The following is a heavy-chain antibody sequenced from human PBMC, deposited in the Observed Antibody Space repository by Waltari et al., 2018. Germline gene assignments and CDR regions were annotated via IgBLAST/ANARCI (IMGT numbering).Heavy chain of an antibody. CDR3: ARLGDSGKGSYYYYYMDV. Sequence: EVQLVQSGAEVKKPGESLKISCKVSGYSFTSYWIGWVRQMPGKGLEWMGITYPGDSDTLYSPSIQVQFTSSADKSISTAHLQWSSLKASDTAMYYCARLGDSGKGSYYYYYMDVWGKGTTVTVSS. J-gene: IGHJ6*03. CDR2: TYPGDSDT. V-gene: IGHV5-51*03. D-gene: IGHD1-26*01. CDR1: GYSFTSYW.